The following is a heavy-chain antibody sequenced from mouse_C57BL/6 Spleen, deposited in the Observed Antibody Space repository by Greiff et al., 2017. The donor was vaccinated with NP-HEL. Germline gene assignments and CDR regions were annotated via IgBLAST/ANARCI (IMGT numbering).Heavy chain of an antibody. J-gene: IGHJ2*01. CDR3: ASYDGAFDY. V-gene: IGHV14-2*01. Sequence: EVKLMESGAELVKPGASVKLSCTASGFNIKDYYLPWLKQRTERGLEWIGRIDPEDGETNYAPKFQGKATITADTSSNTAYLQLGSLTSEDTAFYYCASYDGAFDYWGQGTTLTVSS. D-gene: IGHD2-12*01. CDR2: IDPEDGET. CDR1: GFNIKDYY.